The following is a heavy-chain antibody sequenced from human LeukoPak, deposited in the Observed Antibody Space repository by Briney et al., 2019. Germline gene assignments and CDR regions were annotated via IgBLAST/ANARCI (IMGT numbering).Heavy chain of an antibody. CDR2: IRYDGSNK. D-gene: IGHD2-15*01. Sequence: GGSLRLSCAASGFTFSTYAMHWVRQVPGKGLEWVAFIRYDGSNKYYPDSVKGRFTISRDNPKNTLYLQMNSLRTEDTAVYYCARPIPVPSAARDPHAFDIWGQGTMVTVSS. V-gene: IGHV3-30*02. J-gene: IGHJ3*02. CDR3: ARPIPVPSAARDPHAFDI. CDR1: GFTFSTYA.